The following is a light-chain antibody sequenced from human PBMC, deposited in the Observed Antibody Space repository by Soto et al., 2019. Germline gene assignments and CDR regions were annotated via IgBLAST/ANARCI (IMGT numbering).Light chain of an antibody. J-gene: IGKJ4*01. CDR1: PSVSNS. Sequence: ESVLTQSPATLSLSPGERATLSCRASPSVSNSLAWYQHKPGQAPRLLIYDASNRATGVPTRFSGSGSGTDFTLTISSLEPEDFAVYYCQQRNKWLPVTFGGGTMVEIK. CDR2: DAS. CDR3: QQRNKWLPVT. V-gene: IGKV3-11*01.